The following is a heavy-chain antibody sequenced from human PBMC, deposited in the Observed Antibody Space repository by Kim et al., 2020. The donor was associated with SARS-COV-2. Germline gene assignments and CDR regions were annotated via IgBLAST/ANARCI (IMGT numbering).Heavy chain of an antibody. CDR1: VFTFSSYA. CDR2: ISGNGGST. D-gene: IGHD2-15*01. Sequence: GGSLRLSCAASVFTFSSYAMSWVRQAPGKGLEWVSSISGNGGSTYYADSVKGLFTISRDNSKNTLFLQMNNLRAEDTAVYYCAKGAAAPFFFDYWGQGPLVTVSS. V-gene: IGHV3-23*01. CDR3: AKGAAAPFFFDY. J-gene: IGHJ4*02.